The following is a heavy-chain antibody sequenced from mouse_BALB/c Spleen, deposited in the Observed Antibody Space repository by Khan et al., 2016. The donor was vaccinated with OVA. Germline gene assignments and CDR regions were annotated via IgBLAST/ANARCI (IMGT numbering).Heavy chain of an antibody. J-gene: IGHJ4*01. V-gene: IGHV3-2*02. D-gene: IGHD4-1*01. CDR2: ISNSGSA. CDR1: GYSITRDYA. CDR3: ASELGRYYAMDY. Sequence: EVKLLESGPGLVKPSQSLSLTCTVTGYSITRDYAWNWIWQFPGNKLEWMGYISNSGSASYNPSLKSRISITRDTSKNQFFLQLNSVTTEDTATYYCASELGRYYAMDYWGQGTSVTVSS.